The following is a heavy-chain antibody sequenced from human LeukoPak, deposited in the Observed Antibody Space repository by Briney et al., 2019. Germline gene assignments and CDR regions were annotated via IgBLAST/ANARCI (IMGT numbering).Heavy chain of an antibody. J-gene: IGHJ4*02. D-gene: IGHD3-10*01. CDR1: GFTVSSNY. CDR2: IYSGGST. Sequence: PGGSLRLSCAASGFTVSSNYMSWVRQAPGKGLEWVSVIYSGGSTYYADSVKGRFTISRDNSKNTLYLQMNSLRAEDTAVYYCASKRLVRGEFTTDYWGQGTLVTVSS. V-gene: IGHV3-53*01. CDR3: ASKRLVRGEFTTDY.